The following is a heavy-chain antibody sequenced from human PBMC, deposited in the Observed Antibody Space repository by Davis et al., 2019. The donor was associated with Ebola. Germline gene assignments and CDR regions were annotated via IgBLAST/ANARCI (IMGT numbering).Heavy chain of an antibody. V-gene: IGHV3-30-3*01. D-gene: IGHD1-26*01. J-gene: IGHJ5*02. Sequence: GGSLRLSCAASGFTFSSYAMHWVRQAPGKGLEWVAVISYDGSNKYYADSVKGRFTISRDNSKSTLYLQMNSLRAEDTAVYYCANWVLVGPTTWGQGTLVTVSS. CDR3: ANWVLVGPTT. CDR2: ISYDGSNK. CDR1: GFTFSSYA.